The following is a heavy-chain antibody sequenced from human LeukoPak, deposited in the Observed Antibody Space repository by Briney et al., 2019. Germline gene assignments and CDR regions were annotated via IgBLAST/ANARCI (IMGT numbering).Heavy chain of an antibody. CDR2: ISPNTGDT. CDR1: GYTFTDYY. J-gene: IGHJ5*02. Sequence: ASVKLSCKASGYTFTDYYVHWVRQDPGQGLEWLGLISPNTGDTHYAKKFHGRVTVTRDTSINTAYMQLTRLRSDDTAVYYCARDRVPGSYFDSWLDPWGQGTLVIVSS. V-gene: IGHV1-2*02. D-gene: IGHD1-26*01. CDR3: ARDRVPGSYFDSWLDP.